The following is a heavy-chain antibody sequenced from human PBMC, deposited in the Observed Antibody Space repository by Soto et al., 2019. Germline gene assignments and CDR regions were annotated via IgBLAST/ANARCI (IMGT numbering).Heavy chain of an antibody. V-gene: IGHV3-23*01. D-gene: IGHD5-12*01. CDR3: AKTVEMATIRPFDY. J-gene: IGHJ4*02. Sequence: GGSLRLSCAASGFTFTSYAMTWVRQAPGKGLEWVSAISAGGSTTYYADSVKGRFTISRNNPKNTLYLQMNSLRAEDTAVYYCAKTVEMATIRPFDYWGQGTLVTRLL. CDR1: GFTFTSYA. CDR2: ISAGGSTT.